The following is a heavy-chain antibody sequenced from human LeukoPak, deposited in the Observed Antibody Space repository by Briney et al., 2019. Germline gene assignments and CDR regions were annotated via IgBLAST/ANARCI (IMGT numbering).Heavy chain of an antibody. Sequence: PGGSLRLSCAASGFSFRDFWMTWVRQAPRKGLEWVANINQGGSVKYYVDSVKGRFTISRDDAKSSLYVQMNSLRDEDTAVYYCARFGYSGWNLEYWGQGTLVTVSS. CDR3: ARFGYSGWNLEY. V-gene: IGHV3-7*01. D-gene: IGHD5-12*01. CDR2: INQGGSVK. J-gene: IGHJ4*02. CDR1: GFSFRDFW.